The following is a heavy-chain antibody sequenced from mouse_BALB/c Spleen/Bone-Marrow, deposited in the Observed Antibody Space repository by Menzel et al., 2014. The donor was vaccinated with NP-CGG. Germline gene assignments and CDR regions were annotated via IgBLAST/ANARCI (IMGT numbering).Heavy chain of an antibody. CDR1: GFNIKDTY. J-gene: IGHJ1*01. CDR3: VLITTATFSYWYFDV. CDR2: IDPANGYS. V-gene: IGHV14-3*02. Sequence: VQLQQSGAELVKPGASVKLSCTASGFNIKDTYMHWVKPRPEQGLEWIGRIDPANGYSIYDPKFQGKATITADTTSNTAHLQLSSLTSEDTAVYYCVLITTATFSYWYFDVWGAGTTVTGSS. D-gene: IGHD1-2*01.